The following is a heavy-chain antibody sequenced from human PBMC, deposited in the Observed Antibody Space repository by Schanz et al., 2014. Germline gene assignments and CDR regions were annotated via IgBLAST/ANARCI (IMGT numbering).Heavy chain of an antibody. CDR2: INLSGGST. CDR1: GYTFTSYS. J-gene: IGHJ4*02. D-gene: IGHD6-13*01. Sequence: QVQLVQSGAEVKKPGASVKVSCKASGYTFTSYSMHWVRQAPGQGLEWMGIINLSGGSTNNAQKLQGRLTMTRDTSASTVYMELSSLRSEDTAVYYCARDGVDAAAGGNYWGQGTLVTVSS. CDR3: ARDGVDAAAGGNY. V-gene: IGHV1-46*03.